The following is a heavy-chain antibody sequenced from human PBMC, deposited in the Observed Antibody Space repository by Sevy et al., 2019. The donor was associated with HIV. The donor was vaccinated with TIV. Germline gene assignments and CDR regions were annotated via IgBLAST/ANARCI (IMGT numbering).Heavy chain of an antibody. CDR2: IYSGGST. J-gene: IGHJ1*01. D-gene: IGHD3-22*01. V-gene: IGHV3-53*01. CDR1: GFTVSSNY. CDR3: ARVLRDSSGYQYFQH. Sequence: GGSLRLSCAASGFTVSSNYMSWVRQAPGKGLEWVSGIYSGGSTYYADSVKGRFTISRDNSKNTLYLQMNSLRAEDTAVYYCARVLRDSSGYQYFQHWGQGTLVTVSS.